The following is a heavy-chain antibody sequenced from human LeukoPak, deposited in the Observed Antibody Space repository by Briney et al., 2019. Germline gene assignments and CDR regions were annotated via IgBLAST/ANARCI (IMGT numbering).Heavy chain of an antibody. V-gene: IGHV3-53*01. Sequence: GGSLRLSCAASGFTVSSNYMSWVRQAPGKGLKWVSVIYSGGSTYYADSVKGRYTISRDNSKNTLYLQMNSLRAEDTAVYYCAKANGDYGYYYYYYYMDVWGKGTTVTISS. CDR1: GFTVSSNY. CDR2: IYSGGST. D-gene: IGHD4-17*01. J-gene: IGHJ6*03. CDR3: AKANGDYGYYYYYYYMDV.